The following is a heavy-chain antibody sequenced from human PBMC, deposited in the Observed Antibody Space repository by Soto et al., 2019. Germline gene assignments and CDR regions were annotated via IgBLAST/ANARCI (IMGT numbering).Heavy chain of an antibody. D-gene: IGHD3-3*01. J-gene: IGHJ4*02. CDR1: GFTFSSYA. Sequence: GWSLRLACASSGFTFSSYAMSWVRQAPGKGLEWVSAISGSGGSTYYADSVKGRFTISRDNSKNTLYLQMNSLRAEDTAVYYCATKYDFSSGYPGPNYWGQGTLVTVSS. V-gene: IGHV3-23*01. CDR2: ISGSGGST. CDR3: ATKYDFSSGYPGPNY.